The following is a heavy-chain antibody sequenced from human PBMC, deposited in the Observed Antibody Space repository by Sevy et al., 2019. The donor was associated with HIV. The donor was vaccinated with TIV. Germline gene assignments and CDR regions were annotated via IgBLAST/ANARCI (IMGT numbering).Heavy chain of an antibody. CDR3: TRRKGAQSIFDY. CDR2: LKSRGLGATM. CDR1: GFTFGDYA. D-gene: IGHD1-26*01. J-gene: IGHJ4*02. Sequence: GGSLRLSCTASGFTFGDYAMSWVRQAPGKGLEWVAFLKSRGLGATMDHAASVKGRFTISRDDSKSIAYLQMNDLKTEDTGVYYCTRRKGAQSIFDYWGQGALVTVSS. V-gene: IGHV3-49*04.